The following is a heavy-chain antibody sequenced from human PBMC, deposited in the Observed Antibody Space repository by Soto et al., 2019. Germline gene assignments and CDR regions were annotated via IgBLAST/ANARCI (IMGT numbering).Heavy chain of an antibody. CDR2: IYYSGST. V-gene: IGHV4-39*01. CDR1: GGSISSSSYY. CDR3: ARPYGIYCSGRYYSWTFDY. Sequence: SETLSLTCTVSGGSISSSSYYWGWIRQPPGKGLEWIGSIYYSGSTYYNPSLKSRVTISVDTSKNQFSLKLSSVTAADTAVYYCARPYGIYCSGRYYSWTFDYWGQGTLVTVSS. D-gene: IGHD3-10*01. J-gene: IGHJ4*02.